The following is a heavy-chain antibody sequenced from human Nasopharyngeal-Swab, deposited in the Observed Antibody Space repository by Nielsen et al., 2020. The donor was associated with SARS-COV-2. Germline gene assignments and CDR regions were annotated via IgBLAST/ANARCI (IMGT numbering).Heavy chain of an antibody. CDR2: IYTSGST. V-gene: IGHV4-61*02. CDR1: GGSISSGSYY. D-gene: IGHD2-15*01. J-gene: IGHJ6*03. CDR3: ARDNCSGGSCYSGYYYYMDV. Sequence: SETLSLTCTVSGGSISSGSYYWSWIRQPAGKGLEWIGRIYTSGSTNYNPSLKSRVTISVDTSENQFSLKLSSVTAADTAVYYCARDNCSGGSCYSGYYYYMDVWGKGTTVTVSS.